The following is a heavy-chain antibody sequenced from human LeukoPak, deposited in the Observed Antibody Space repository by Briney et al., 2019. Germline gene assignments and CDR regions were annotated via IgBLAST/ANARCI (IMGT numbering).Heavy chain of an antibody. CDR1: RFTFSGYD. CDR2: IYYSGST. D-gene: IGHD5-18*01. V-gene: IGHV4-34*01. Sequence: LRLSCAASRFTFSGYDINWVRQPPGKGLEWIGEIYYSGSTNYNPSLKSRVTISVDKSKNQFSLKLTSVTAADTAVYYCARVGENTYGRSFDYWGQGTLVTVSS. CDR3: ARVGENTYGRSFDY. J-gene: IGHJ4*02.